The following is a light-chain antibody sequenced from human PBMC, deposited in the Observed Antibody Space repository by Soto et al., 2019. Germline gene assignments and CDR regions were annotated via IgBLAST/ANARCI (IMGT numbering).Light chain of an antibody. J-gene: IGLJ3*02. V-gene: IGLV2-14*01. CDR1: SSDVGGNNY. Sequence: QSALTQPASVSGSPGQSITISCTGTSSDVGGNNYVSWYQQHPGRAPKLMISEVTNRPSGVSDRFSGSESGNTASLTISGLQAEDEADYYCGSYTSSNTQVFGGGTKLTVL. CDR2: EVT. CDR3: GSYTSSNTQV.